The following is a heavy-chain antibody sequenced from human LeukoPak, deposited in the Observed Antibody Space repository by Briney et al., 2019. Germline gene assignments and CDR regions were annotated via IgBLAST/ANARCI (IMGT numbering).Heavy chain of an antibody. Sequence: GATVKISCKVSRYTFTDYYMHWVQQAPGKWLEWMGLIDPEDGETGYAGKFQARDTIIADTSTDTAYMELSSLRSEDTAVYYCAISMVRGVIHANWGQGTLVTVSS. J-gene: IGHJ4*02. CDR2: IDPEDGET. CDR1: RYTFTDYY. V-gene: IGHV1-69-2*01. D-gene: IGHD3-10*01. CDR3: AISMVRGVIHAN.